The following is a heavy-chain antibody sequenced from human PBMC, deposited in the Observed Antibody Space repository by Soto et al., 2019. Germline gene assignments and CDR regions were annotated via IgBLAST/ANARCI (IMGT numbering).Heavy chain of an antibody. CDR2: ISYDGSNK. CDR1: GFTFSSYA. J-gene: IGHJ4*02. D-gene: IGHD4-17*01. V-gene: IGHV3-30-3*01. Sequence: QVQLVESGGGVVQPGRSLRLSCAASGFTFSSYAMHWVRQAPGKGLEWVAVISYDGSNKYYADSVKGRFTISRDNSKNKLYRQMNSLRAEDTAVYYCARGLEVDYGDYVDYWGQGTLVTVSS. CDR3: ARGLEVDYGDYVDY.